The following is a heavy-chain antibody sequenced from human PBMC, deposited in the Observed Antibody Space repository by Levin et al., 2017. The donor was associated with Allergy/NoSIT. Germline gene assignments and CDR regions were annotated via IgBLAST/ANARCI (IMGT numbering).Heavy chain of an antibody. CDR2: IKQDGSEK. J-gene: IGHJ3*02. CDR1: GFTFSSYW. V-gene: IGHV3-7*04. D-gene: IGHD2-2*01. Sequence: GESLKISCAASGFTFSSYWMSWVRQAPGKGLEWVANIKQDGSEKYYVDSVKGRFTISRDNAKNSLYLQMNSLRAEDTAVYYCARQPVVVPAAIDAFDIWGQGTMVTVSS. CDR3: ARQPVVVPAAIDAFDI.